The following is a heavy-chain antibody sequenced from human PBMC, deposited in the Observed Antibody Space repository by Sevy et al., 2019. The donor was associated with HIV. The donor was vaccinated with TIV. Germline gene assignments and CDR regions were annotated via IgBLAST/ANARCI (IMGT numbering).Heavy chain of an antibody. J-gene: IGHJ5*02. D-gene: IGHD1-26*01. CDR3: ARREDNWFDP. CDR1: NGSISDYY. Sequence: SETLSLTCTVSNGSISDYYWSWIRQPPGKGLEWIGYIYYTGSTNYNPSLKSLVTISIDTSKSQFSLKLSSVTAADTAVYFCARREDNWFDPWGQGTLVTVSS. CDR2: IYYTGST. V-gene: IGHV4-59*01.